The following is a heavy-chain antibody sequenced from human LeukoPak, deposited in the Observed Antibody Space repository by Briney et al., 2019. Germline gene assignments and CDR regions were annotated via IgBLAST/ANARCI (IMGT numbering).Heavy chain of an antibody. J-gene: IGHJ2*01. CDR3: ARIQYGALYFDL. Sequence: PSETLSLTCTVSGGSISSGDYYWSWIRQPPGKGLEWIGYIYYSGSTYYNPSLKSRVTISVDTSKNQFSLKLSSVTAADTAVYYCARIQYGALYFDLWGRGTLVTVSS. CDR1: GGSISSGDYY. CDR2: IYYSGST. V-gene: IGHV4-30-4*01. D-gene: IGHD4-17*01.